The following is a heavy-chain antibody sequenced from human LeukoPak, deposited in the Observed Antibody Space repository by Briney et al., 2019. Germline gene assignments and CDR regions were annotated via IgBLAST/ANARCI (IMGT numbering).Heavy chain of an antibody. CDR2: INHSGST. D-gene: IGHD1-26*01. V-gene: IGHV4-39*07. J-gene: IGHJ6*02. Sequence: SETLSLTCTVSGGSISSSSYYWGWIRQPPGKGLEWIGEINHSGSTNYNPSLKSRVTISVDTSKNQFSLKLSSVTAADTAVYYCAKSGSYYYYYGMDVWGQGTTVTVSS. CDR1: GGSISSSSYY. CDR3: AKSGSYYYYYGMDV.